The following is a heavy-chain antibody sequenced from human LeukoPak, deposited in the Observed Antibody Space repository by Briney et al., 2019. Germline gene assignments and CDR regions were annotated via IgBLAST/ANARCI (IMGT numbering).Heavy chain of an antibody. D-gene: IGHD2-2*01. Sequence: GRSLRLSCAASGFTFSSYWMSWVRQAPGRGLDWVANIKQGGSEKYYVDSVKGRFTISRDDAKSSLYLQMNSLRAEDTAVYYCARIYCSSISCHFDYWGQGTLVTVSS. CDR1: GFTFSSYW. V-gene: IGHV3-7*01. J-gene: IGHJ4*02. CDR2: IKQGGSEK. CDR3: ARIYCSSISCHFDY.